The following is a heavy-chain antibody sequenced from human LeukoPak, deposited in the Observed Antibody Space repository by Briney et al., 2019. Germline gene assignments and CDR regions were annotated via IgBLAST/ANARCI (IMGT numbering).Heavy chain of an antibody. CDR2: IYYSGDT. V-gene: IGHV4-59*08. CDR1: GDSISPYY. D-gene: IGHD2-2*01. J-gene: IGHJ4*02. Sequence: SETLSLTCVVSGDSISPYYWNWIRHSPGKGLEWIGYIYYSGDTYYNPSLKSRVTISVDTSKNQFSLKLSSVTAADTAVYYCARQVRIVVVPATNFDYWGQGTLVTVSS. CDR3: ARQVRIVVVPATNFDY.